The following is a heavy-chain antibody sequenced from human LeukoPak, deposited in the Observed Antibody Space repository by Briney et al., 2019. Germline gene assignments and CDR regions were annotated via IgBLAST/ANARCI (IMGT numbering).Heavy chain of an antibody. Sequence: GGSLRLSCAASGFTFSNYAMQLVRQAPGKGLEYVSAISSNGGSTYYANSVKGRFTISRDNSKNTLYLQMGSLRAEDMAVYYCARGPRYSSSSYYFDYWGQGTLVTVSS. D-gene: IGHD6-6*01. V-gene: IGHV3-64*01. CDR2: ISSNGGST. CDR3: ARGPRYSSSSYYFDY. CDR1: GFTFSNYA. J-gene: IGHJ4*02.